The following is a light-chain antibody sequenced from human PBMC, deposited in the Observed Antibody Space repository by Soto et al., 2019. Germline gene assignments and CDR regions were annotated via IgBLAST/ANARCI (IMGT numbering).Light chain of an antibody. V-gene: IGKV1-5*01. CDR3: QQYNSYST. CDR1: QTISSW. CDR2: DAS. Sequence: DIQITQSPSTLSGSVGDRVTIYCRASQTISSWLAWYQQKPGKAPKLLIYDASSLESGVPSRLSGSASGTEFTLTISSLQPDDFATYYCQQYNSYSTFGQGTKV. J-gene: IGKJ1*01.